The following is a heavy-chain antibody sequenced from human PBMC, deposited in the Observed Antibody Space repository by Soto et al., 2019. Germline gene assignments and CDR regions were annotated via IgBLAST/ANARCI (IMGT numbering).Heavy chain of an antibody. J-gene: IGHJ4*02. V-gene: IGHV4-39*01. D-gene: IGHD4-4*01. CDR3: ARLDDYSNTFDY. CDR2: IYYSGST. CDR1: GGSISSSSYY. Sequence: QLQLQESGPGLVKPSETLSLTCTVSGGSISSSSYYWGWIRQPPGKGLEWIGSIYYSGSTYYNPSLKSRVTISVDTSKNQFSLKLSSVTAADTAVYYCARLDDYSNTFDYWGQGTLVTVSS.